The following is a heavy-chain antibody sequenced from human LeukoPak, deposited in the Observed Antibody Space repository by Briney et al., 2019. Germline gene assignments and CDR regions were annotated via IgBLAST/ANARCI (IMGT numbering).Heavy chain of an antibody. Sequence: GGSLRLSCAASGFTFSSYEMNWVRQAPGKGLEWVAVISYDGSNKYYADSVKGRFTISRDNSKNTLYLQMNSLRAEDTAVYYCARRRDYFDYWGQGTLVTVSS. CDR3: ARRRDYFDY. CDR2: ISYDGSNK. J-gene: IGHJ4*02. CDR1: GFTFSSYE. V-gene: IGHV3-30-3*01.